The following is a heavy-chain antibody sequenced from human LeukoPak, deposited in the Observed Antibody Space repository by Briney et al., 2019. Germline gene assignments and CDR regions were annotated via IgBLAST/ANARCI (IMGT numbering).Heavy chain of an antibody. CDR1: GGSISSSSYY. CDR3: ARGRGAMVRGFSRERYYYMDV. V-gene: IGHV4-39*01. J-gene: IGHJ6*03. Sequence: PSETLSLTCTVSGGSISSSSYYWGWIRQPPGKGLEWIGSIYYSGSTYYNPSLKSRVTISVDTSKNQFSLKLSSVTAADTAVYYCARGRGAMVRGFSRERYYYMDVWGKGTTVTVSS. D-gene: IGHD3-10*01. CDR2: IYYSGST.